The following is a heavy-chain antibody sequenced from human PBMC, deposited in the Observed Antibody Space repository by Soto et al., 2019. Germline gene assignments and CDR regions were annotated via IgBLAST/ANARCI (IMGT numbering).Heavy chain of an antibody. D-gene: IGHD5-12*01. Sequence: SETLSLTCAVYGGSFSGYYWSWIRQPPGKGLEWIGEINHSGSTNYNPSLKSRVTISVDTSKNQFSLKLGSVTAADTAVYYCARDSIVATKSYYYYGMDVWGQGTTVTVSS. CDR3: ARDSIVATKSYYYYGMDV. CDR2: INHSGST. V-gene: IGHV4-34*01. CDR1: GGSFSGYY. J-gene: IGHJ6*02.